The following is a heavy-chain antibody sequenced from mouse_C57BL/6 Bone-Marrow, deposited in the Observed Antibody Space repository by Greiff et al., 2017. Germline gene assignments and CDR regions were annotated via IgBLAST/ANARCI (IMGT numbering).Heavy chain of an antibody. J-gene: IGHJ2*01. Sequence: QVQLQQSGAELARPGASVKLSCKASGYTFTSYGISWVKQRTGQGLEWIGEIYPRSGNTYYNEKFKGKATLTADKSSSTAYMELRSLTSWGSAVYFCARCYYWSFCYWGQGTTLTVSS. V-gene: IGHV1-81*01. CDR2: IYPRSGNT. D-gene: IGHD2-3*01. CDR3: ARCYYWSFCY. CDR1: GYTFTSYG.